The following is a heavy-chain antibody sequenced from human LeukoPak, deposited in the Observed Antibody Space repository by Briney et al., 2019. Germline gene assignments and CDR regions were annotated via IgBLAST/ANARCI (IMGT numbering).Heavy chain of an antibody. D-gene: IGHD2-2*01. V-gene: IGHV1-24*01. CDR2: FDPEDGET. J-gene: IGHJ5*02. Sequence: ASVKVSCKVSGYTLTELSMHWVRQAPRKGLEWMGGFDPEDGETIYAQKFQGRVTMTEDTSTDAAYMELSSLRSEDTAVYYCATLYCSSTSCQNWFDPWGQGTLVTVSS. CDR1: GYTLTELS. CDR3: ATLYCSSTSCQNWFDP.